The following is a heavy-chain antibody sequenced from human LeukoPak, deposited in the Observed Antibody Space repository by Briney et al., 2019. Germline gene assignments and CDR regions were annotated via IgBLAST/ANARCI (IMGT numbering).Heavy chain of an antibody. V-gene: IGHV3-9*02. D-gene: IGHD6-19*01. J-gene: IGHJ4*02. CDR3: AKDRVAVVRAIDY. CDR2: ISWNSGSI. Sequence: GGSLRLSCAASGFTSDDYAMHWVRQAPGKGLEWVSGISWNSGSIGYADSVKGRFTISRDNAKNSLYLQMNSLRAEDTALYYCAKDRVAVVRAIDYWGQGTLVTVSS. CDR1: GFTSDDYA.